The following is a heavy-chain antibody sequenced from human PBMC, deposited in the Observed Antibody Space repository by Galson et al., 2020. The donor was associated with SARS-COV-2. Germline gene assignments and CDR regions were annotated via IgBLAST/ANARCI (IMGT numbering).Heavy chain of an antibody. CDR3: VRQGVFDTSGYNPFDL. J-gene: IGHJ4*02. V-gene: IGHV3-23*01. CDR2: ISGLSH. D-gene: IGHD5-12*01. CDR1: GFTSSRYA. Sequence: GESLKISCAASGFTSSRYAMGWVRPAPGKGLEWVSAISGLSHYYAEPVRGRFSISRDSSKNTVDLQMDILTADDTAIYYCVRQGVFDTSGYNPFDLWGQGTLVTVSS.